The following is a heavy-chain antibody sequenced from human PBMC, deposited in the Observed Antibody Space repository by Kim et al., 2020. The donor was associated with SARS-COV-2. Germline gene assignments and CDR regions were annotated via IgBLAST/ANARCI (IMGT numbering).Heavy chain of an antibody. V-gene: IGHV4-59*08. CDR3: ARHLLTYYYDSSGYYLGGHDAFDI. D-gene: IGHD3-22*01. J-gene: IGHJ3*02. CDR2: IYYSGST. Sequence: SETLSLTCTVSGGSISSYYWSWIRQPPGKVLEWIGYIYYSGSTNYNPSLKSRVTISVDTSKNQFSLKLSSVTAADTAVYYCARHLLTYYYDSSGYYLGGHDAFDIWGQGTMVTVSS. CDR1: GGSISSYY.